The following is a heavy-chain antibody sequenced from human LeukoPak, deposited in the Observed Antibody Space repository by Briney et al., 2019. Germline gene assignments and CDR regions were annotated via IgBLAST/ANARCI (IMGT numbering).Heavy chain of an antibody. J-gene: IGHJ4*02. D-gene: IGHD6-19*01. CDR3: AKDPGIAVAGYFDY. CDR2: ISGSGGST. V-gene: IGHV3-23*01. CDR1: GFTFSSYA. Sequence: GGSLRLSCAASGFTFSSYAMSWVRQAPGKGLEWVSAISGSGGSTYYADSVKGRFTISRDNSKNTLYLQMNSLRGEDTAVYYCAKDPGIAVAGYFDYWGQGTLVTVSS.